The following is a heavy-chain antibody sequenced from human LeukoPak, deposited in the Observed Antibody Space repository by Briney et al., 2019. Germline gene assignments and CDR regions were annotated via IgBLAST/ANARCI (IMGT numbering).Heavy chain of an antibody. V-gene: IGHV4-39*01. J-gene: IGHJ4*02. Sequence: SETLSLTCTVSGGSIGSSSYYWGWIRQPPGKGLEWIGSIYYSGSTYYNPYLKSRVTISVDTSKNQFSLKLSSVPAADTAVYYCAADPYYYDSSAKADYWGQGTLVTVSS. CDR2: IYYSGST. CDR3: AADPYYYDSSAKADY. CDR1: GGSIGSSSYY. D-gene: IGHD3-22*01.